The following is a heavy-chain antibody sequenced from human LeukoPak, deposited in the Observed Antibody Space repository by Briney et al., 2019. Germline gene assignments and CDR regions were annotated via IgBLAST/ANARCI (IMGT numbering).Heavy chain of an antibody. CDR2: IYYTGST. Sequence: SETLSLTCTVSGGSISNYYWNWIRQPPGKGLEWIGYIYYTGSTYYNPSLKSRVTISVDTSKNQFSLKLSSVTAADTAVYYCARNYDSSGYSYYYYYMDVWGKGTTVTVSS. CDR3: ARNYDSSGYSYYYYYMDV. D-gene: IGHD3-22*01. CDR1: GGSISNYY. J-gene: IGHJ6*03. V-gene: IGHV4-59*08.